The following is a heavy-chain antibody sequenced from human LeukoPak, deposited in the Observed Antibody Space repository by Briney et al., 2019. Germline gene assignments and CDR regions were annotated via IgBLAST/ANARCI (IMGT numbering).Heavy chain of an antibody. J-gene: IGHJ5*02. CDR3: ARTMITFGGVIVIPGSSWFDP. CDR1: GGSFSGYY. Sequence: SETLSLTCAVYGGSFSGYYWSWIRQPPGKGLEWIGEINHSGSTNYNPSLKSRVTISVDTSKHQFSLKLSSVTAADTAVYYCARTMITFGGVIVIPGSSWFDPWGQGTLVTVSS. CDR2: INHSGST. V-gene: IGHV4-34*01. D-gene: IGHD3-16*02.